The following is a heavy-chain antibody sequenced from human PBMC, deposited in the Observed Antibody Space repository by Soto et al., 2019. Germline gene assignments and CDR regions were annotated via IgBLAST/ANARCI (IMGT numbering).Heavy chain of an antibody. CDR2: IHNDGAT. V-gene: IGHV3-66*01. D-gene: IGHD2-21*01. J-gene: IGHJ4*02. Sequence: DVELVGSGGGLVQPGESLRLSCAAFGFTVSNNYMAWVRQAPGQGLEWVSVIHNDGATSYADSVKGRFTISRDNSKNTVSLEMDRLGAEDTGVYFCARGGDCGGDCYLDYWGLGALVTVSS. CDR3: ARGGDCGGDCYLDY. CDR1: GFTVSNNY.